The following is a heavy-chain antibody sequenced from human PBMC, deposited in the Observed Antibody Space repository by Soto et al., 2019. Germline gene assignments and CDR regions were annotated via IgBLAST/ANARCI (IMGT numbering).Heavy chain of an antibody. J-gene: IGHJ4*02. V-gene: IGHV4-59*08. CDR2: IYYSGST. Sequence: SETLSLTCTVSGGSISSYYWSWIRQPPGKGLEWIGYIYYSGSTNYNPSLKSRVTISVDTSKNQFSLKLSSVTAADTAVYYCARNINYWGQGTLVTVSS. CDR1: GGSISSYY. CDR3: ARNINY.